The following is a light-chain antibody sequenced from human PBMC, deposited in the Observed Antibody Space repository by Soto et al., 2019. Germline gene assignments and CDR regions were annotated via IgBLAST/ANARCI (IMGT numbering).Light chain of an antibody. V-gene: IGKV4-1*01. CDR3: QQYYTTLAPT. J-gene: IGKJ4*01. Sequence: DIVMTQSPDSLTVSLGERATINCKSSLSVFYSSNNQNYFAWYQHKPGQPPKLLIYWASTRESGVPDRFSGSGSGTDFTLTISSLQAEDVAVYYCQQYYTTLAPTFGGGTKVEIK. CDR2: WAS. CDR1: LSVFYSSNNQNY.